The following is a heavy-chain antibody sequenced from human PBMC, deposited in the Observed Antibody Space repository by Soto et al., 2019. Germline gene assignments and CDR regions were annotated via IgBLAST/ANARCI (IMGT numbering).Heavy chain of an antibody. CDR2: ISRSGSTI. CDR1: GFTFSSYE. CDR3: ARDGRAARPNYYFDY. Sequence: LRLSCAASGFTFSSYEMNWVRQAPGKGLEWVSYISRSGSTIYYADSVKGRFTISRDNAKNSLYLQMNSLRAEDTAIYYCARDGRAARPNYYFDYWGQGTLVTVSS. D-gene: IGHD6-6*01. J-gene: IGHJ4*02. V-gene: IGHV3-48*03.